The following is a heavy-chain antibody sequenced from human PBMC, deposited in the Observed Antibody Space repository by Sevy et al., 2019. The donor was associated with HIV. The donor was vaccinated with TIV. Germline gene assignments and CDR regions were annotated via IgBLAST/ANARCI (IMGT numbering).Heavy chain of an antibody. J-gene: IGHJ4*02. V-gene: IGHV3-30*02. CDR2: IRYDGSTK. D-gene: IGHD6-13*01. CDR3: AKHRDTLAAAAYLDH. CDR1: GFTFSQYG. Sequence: GGSLRLSCAATGFTFSQYGMEWVRQAPGKGLEWVAFIRYDGSTKLYADSVKGRFTISRDNSKNMLYLQMNSLRPEDTALYSCAKHRDTLAAAAYLDHWGQGTLVTVSS.